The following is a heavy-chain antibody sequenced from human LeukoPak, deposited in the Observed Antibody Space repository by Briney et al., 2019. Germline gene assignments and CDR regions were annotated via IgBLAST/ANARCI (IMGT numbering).Heavy chain of an antibody. Sequence: GGSLRLSCVASGFTFSSYWMPWVRQAPGKGLVWVSRSSSDGSSTVYADSVEGRFTISRNNAKNTLYLQMNSLRAEDTAVYYCARDGDSTVDFDYWGQGTLVTVSS. CDR3: ARDGDSTVDFDY. V-gene: IGHV3-74*01. D-gene: IGHD4-23*01. CDR1: GFTFSSYW. CDR2: SSSDGSST. J-gene: IGHJ4*02.